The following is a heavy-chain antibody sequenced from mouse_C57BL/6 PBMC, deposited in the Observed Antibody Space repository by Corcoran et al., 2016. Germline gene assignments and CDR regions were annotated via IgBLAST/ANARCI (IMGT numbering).Heavy chain of an antibody. CDR2: IYPRSGNT. J-gene: IGHJ4*01. D-gene: IGHD2-3*01. CDR3: ARYDGYFAMDY. CDR1: GYTFTSYG. V-gene: IGHV1-81*01. Sequence: QVQLQQSGAELARPGASVKLSCKASGYTFTSYGISWVKQRTGQGLEWIGEIYPRSGNTYYNEKFKGKATLTADKSSSTAYMELRSLTPEDSAVYFCARYDGYFAMDYWGQGTSVTVSS.